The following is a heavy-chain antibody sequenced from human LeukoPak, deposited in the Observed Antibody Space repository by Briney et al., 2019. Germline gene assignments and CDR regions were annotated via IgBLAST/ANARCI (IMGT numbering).Heavy chain of an antibody. D-gene: IGHD5-24*01. CDR1: GFTFSSYG. CDR3: ARASDPWLQLT. CDR2: TWYDGSEK. V-gene: IGHV3-33*07. Sequence: PGRSLRLPCAASGFTFSSYGMYWVRQAPGKGLEWVAVTWYDGSEKYYAGSVKGRFTISRDNSKNTLYLQMNSLRAEDTAVYYCARASDPWLQLTWGQGTLVTVSS. J-gene: IGHJ5*02.